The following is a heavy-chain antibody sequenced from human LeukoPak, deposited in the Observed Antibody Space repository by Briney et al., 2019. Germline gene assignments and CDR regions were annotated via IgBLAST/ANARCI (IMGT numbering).Heavy chain of an antibody. CDR2: MVVDSGST. CDR3: AAELKVGDVYFDP. V-gene: IGHV1-58*02. Sequence: GTSVKVSCKASGFTFRTSVMHWVRLTRGQRREWIGWMVVDSGSTNYAQKFQGRVTLTGDMSTNTAYVEVSSRTPEDTATYYCAAELKVGDVYFDPWGQGTLVTVSS. J-gene: IGHJ5*02. CDR1: GFTFRTSV. D-gene: IGHD3-3*01.